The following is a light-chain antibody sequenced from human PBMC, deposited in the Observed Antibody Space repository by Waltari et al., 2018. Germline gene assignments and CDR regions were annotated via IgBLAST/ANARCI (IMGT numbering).Light chain of an antibody. CDR3: SSYTSSSTLV. V-gene: IGLV2-18*02. J-gene: IGLJ2*01. Sequence: QSALTQPPSVSGSPGQSVTISCTGTRSDVGGYNRVYWYHQPPGTAPKLIIYEVSDRPSGVPDRFSGSKSDNTASLTISGLQAEDEADYYCSSYTSSSTLVFGGGTKLTVL. CDR2: EVS. CDR1: RSDVGGYNR.